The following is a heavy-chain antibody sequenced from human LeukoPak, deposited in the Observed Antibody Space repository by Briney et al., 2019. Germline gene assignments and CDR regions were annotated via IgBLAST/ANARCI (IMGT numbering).Heavy chain of an antibody. V-gene: IGHV4-59*01. CDR3: ARASTTFDD. Sequence: SETLSLTCSVSGGSITSYYWSRIRQPPGKGLEWIGHVSDGGRTNYSPSLRSRVSISVGTSKNQFSLKLNSVTAADTAVYFCARASTTFDDWGQGTPVTVSS. D-gene: IGHD1-14*01. CDR1: GGSITSYY. CDR2: VSDGGRT. J-gene: IGHJ4*02.